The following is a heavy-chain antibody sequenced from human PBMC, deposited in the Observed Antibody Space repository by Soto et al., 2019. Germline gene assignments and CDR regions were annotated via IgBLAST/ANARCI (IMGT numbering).Heavy chain of an antibody. D-gene: IGHD2-15*01. CDR1: GFSFSVYY. CDR3: VRERGGTRDFPHNTFDL. Sequence: QVQLVESGGGLVKPGGSLRLSCAASGFSFSVYYMAWVRQAPGSGLEWISSIDRNGDFVYYADSVKGRFTISRDYAKSSLYLQMDSLRDEDTAVYYCVRERGGTRDFPHNTFDLWGQGTKVTVAS. CDR2: IDRNGDFV. J-gene: IGHJ3*01. V-gene: IGHV3-11*01.